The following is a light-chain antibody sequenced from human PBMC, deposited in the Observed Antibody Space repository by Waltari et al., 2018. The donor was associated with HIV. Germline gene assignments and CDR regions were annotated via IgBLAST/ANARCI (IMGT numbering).Light chain of an antibody. CDR3: QSYDSSLSNWV. CDR1: RSNIGAGYD. CDR2: GNS. Sequence: QSVLTQPPSVSGAPGQRVTISCPGSRSNIGAGYDVHWYQQLPGTAPKLLIYGNSNRPSGVPDRFSGSKSGTSASLAITGLQPDDETDYYCQSYDSSLSNWVFGGGTKLTVL. V-gene: IGLV1-40*01. J-gene: IGLJ3*02.